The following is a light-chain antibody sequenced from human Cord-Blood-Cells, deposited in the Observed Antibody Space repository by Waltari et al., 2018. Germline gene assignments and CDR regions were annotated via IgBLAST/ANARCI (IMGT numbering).Light chain of an antibody. J-gene: IGLJ3*02. CDR3: CSYAGSSTWV. V-gene: IGLV2-23*01. CDR2: EGS. CDR1: SSDAGRSNL. Sequence: QSALTPPASVSGSPGQSITISCTGTSSDAGRSNLVSWYQQHPGKAPKRRIYEGSKRPSGVSNRCSGSKSGNTASLTISGLQAEDEADYYCCSYAGSSTWVFGGGTKLTVL.